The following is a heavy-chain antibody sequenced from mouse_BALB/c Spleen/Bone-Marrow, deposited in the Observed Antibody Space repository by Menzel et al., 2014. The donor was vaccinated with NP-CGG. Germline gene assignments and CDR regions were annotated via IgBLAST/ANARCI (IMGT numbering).Heavy chain of an antibody. Sequence: VQLQQSGAELVKPGASVKLSCKASGYTFTRYWMEWVKQRPGQGLEWIGEINPSSGRTNYNEKFKSKATLTVDKSSSTAYMQLSSLTFEDSAVYYCAREAYYGPDYWGQGTTLTVSS. CDR2: INPSSGRT. D-gene: IGHD1-2*01. J-gene: IGHJ2*01. V-gene: IGHV1S81*02. CDR1: GYTFTRYW. CDR3: AREAYYGPDY.